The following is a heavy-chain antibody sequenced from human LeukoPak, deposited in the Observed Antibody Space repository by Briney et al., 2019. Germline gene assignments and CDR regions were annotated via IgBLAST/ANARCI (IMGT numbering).Heavy chain of an antibody. CDR2: MNPNSGNT. Sequence: ASVKVSCKASGYTFTSYDINWVRQATGQGLEWMGWMNPNSGNTGYAQKFQGRVTMTRNTSISTAYMELSSLRSEDTAVYYCARTFSCSGGSCYSPSDYWGQGTLVTVSS. CDR3: ARTFSCSGGSCYSPSDY. V-gene: IGHV1-8*01. D-gene: IGHD2-15*01. CDR1: GYTFTSYD. J-gene: IGHJ4*02.